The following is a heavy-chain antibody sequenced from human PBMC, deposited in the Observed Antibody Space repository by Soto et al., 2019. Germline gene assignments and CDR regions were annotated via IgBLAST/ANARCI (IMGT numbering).Heavy chain of an antibody. Sequence: QVQLVQSGAEVKKPGASVKVSCKASGYTFTSYYMHWVRQAPGQGLEWMGIINPSGGSTSYAQKCQGRVTMPRDTSTSTVYMERSGLRSEDPAGYYCAREGGGKAAAARGGWFDPWGQGTLVTVSS. CDR3: AREGGGKAAAARGGWFDP. CDR2: INPSGGST. J-gene: IGHJ5*02. CDR1: GYTFTSYY. D-gene: IGHD6-13*01. V-gene: IGHV1-46*01.